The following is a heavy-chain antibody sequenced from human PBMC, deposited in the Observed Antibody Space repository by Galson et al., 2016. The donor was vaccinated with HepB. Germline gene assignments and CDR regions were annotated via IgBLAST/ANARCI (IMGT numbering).Heavy chain of an antibody. Sequence: PALVKPTQTLTLTCSFSGFSLXTLXXXVSXXRQPXXKPLEXLAXIXWDXDTFYRTSLKTRLAIFKDTSKNQVFLIMTNMDPEDTATYYCAQSYDTDWYYAFEIWGQGTMVTVSS. CDR3: AQSYDTDWYYAFEI. D-gene: IGHD3-9*01. CDR2: IXWDXDT. CDR1: GFSLXTLXXX. V-gene: IGHV2-70*04. J-gene: IGHJ3*02.